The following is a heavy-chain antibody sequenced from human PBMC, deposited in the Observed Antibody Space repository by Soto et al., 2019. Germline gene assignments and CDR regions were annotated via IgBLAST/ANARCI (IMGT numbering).Heavy chain of an antibody. D-gene: IGHD2-15*01. J-gene: IGHJ4*02. Sequence: ASETLPLTCSESFASFSSNSYHWGWIRQPPGKGLEWIGSISYTGTTYYSTSLKSRVTISADTSKKQFSLKLDSATAADTAVYYCARLLVVPPVANVWGQGTLVTVSS. CDR3: ARLLVVPPVANV. CDR2: ISYTGTT. CDR1: FASFSSNSYH. V-gene: IGHV4-39*01.